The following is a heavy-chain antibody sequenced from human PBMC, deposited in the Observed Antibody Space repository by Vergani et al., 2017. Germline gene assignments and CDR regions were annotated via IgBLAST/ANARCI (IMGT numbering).Heavy chain of an antibody. V-gene: IGHV4-34*01. CDR2: IDHTGRP. CDR3: ARVNTETNGHLYYYYYKDV. D-gene: IGHD4-11*01. CDR1: GGSFTSYH. Sequence: QVQLQQWGGGLLKPSETLSLTCVVNGGSFTSYHWTWIRQSPGEGLEWVGDIDHTGRPDYNPSLKSRLTMSVDKSRNPFSLTLNSVTATDTAIYFCARVNTETNGHLYYYYYKDVWGQGTAVTVSS. J-gene: IGHJ6*03.